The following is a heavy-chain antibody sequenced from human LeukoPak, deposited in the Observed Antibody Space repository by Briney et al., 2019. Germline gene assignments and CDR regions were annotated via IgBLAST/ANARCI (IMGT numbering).Heavy chain of an antibody. V-gene: IGHV3-48*03. CDR1: GFTFSGYE. CDR2: ISSTGRTI. Sequence: GGSLRLSCAASGFTFSGYEMNWVRQAPGKGLEWISYISSTGRTIYYADSVKGRFTISRDNAKNSLYLQMNSLRDEDTAVYYCARDNAYAFDIWGQGTMVTVSS. J-gene: IGHJ3*02. CDR3: ARDNAYAFDI.